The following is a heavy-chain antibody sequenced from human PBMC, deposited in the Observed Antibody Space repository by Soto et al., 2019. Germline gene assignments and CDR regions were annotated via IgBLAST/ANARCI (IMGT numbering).Heavy chain of an antibody. CDR1: GGSMSSGDYY. CDR3: ASDAPGAAAY. V-gene: IGHV4-31*11. CDR2: INYRGTT. Sequence: QVQLQESGPGLVKPSQTLSLTCAVSGGSMSSGDYYWNWIRQHPEKGLEWIGYINYRGTTFYNPSLKSRVTISVDTSKNQFSLKLTSVTAATTAMYYCASDAPGAAAYWGQGTLVTVSS. D-gene: IGHD6-13*01. J-gene: IGHJ4*02.